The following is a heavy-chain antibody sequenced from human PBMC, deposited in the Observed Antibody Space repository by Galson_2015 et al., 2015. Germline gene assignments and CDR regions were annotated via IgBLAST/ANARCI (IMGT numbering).Heavy chain of an antibody. D-gene: IGHD3-10*01. Sequence: SLRLSCAASGFTFSSYWMSWVRQAPGKGLEWVANIKQDGSEKYYVDSVKGRFTISKDNAKNSQYLQMNSLRAEDTALYYCAREVHACFDYWGQGTLVTVSS. CDR3: AREVHACFDY. CDR2: IKQDGSEK. J-gene: IGHJ4*02. V-gene: IGHV3-7*04. CDR1: GFTFSSYW.